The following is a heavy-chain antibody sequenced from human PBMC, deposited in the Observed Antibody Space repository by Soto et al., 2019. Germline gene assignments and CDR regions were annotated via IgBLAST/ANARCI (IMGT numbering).Heavy chain of an antibody. CDR1: GYTFTGYY. Sequence: QVQLVQPGADVKKRGSSVNVSCKASGYTFTGYYMHWVRQAPGQVLAWMGWINANSGGTNYAQKFQGRVTMTRDTPVSAPHMELSRLRSADKAQYYYPRGPLTMLVVVTLRPPDWFDPWGQGTLVTVSS. CDR2: INANSGGT. V-gene: IGHV1-2*02. J-gene: IGHJ5*02. D-gene: IGHD3-22*01. CDR3: PRGPLTMLVVVTLRPPDWFDP.